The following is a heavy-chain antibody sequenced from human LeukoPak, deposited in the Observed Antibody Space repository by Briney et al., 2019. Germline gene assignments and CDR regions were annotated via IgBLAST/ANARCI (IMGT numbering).Heavy chain of an antibody. CDR3: ARYRSTTFYWYFDL. CDR1: GGSISSYY. Sequence: SETLCLTCTVAGGSISSYYGSWVRQTPGKGLEWIGYVYYNGNANYNPSLKGRVTISVDTSKKQFSLKLSSVTAPDTAVYYCARYRSTTFYWYFDLWGRGTLVTVSS. CDR2: VYYNGNA. V-gene: IGHV4-59*01. J-gene: IGHJ2*01. D-gene: IGHD2-2*01.